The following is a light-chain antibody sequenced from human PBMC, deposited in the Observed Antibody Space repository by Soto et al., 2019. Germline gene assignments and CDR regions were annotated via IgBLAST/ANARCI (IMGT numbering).Light chain of an antibody. CDR3: QQYQNTRS. Sequence: EVVLTQSPGTLALSPGETGTLSCRATQRIDNRHVAWYQHKPGQAPRLLIYSTSSRAAGIPDRFSGSGSETDFTLTISGLESEDFAVYYCQQYQNTRSFGPGTRVEI. CDR1: QRIDNRH. CDR2: STS. J-gene: IGKJ2*01. V-gene: IGKV3-20*01.